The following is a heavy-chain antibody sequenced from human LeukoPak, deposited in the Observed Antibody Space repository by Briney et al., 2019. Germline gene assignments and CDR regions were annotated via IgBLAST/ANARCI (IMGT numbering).Heavy chain of an antibody. Sequence: GGSLRLSCAASGFIFRSHGMNWVRQAPGKGLEWVSGISPSGGSTYYADSVKGRFTISRDNSKNTLYLQMNSLRAEDTAVYYCAKDNYYDSSGYPRHFDYWGQGTLVTVSS. V-gene: IGHV3-23*01. D-gene: IGHD3-22*01. J-gene: IGHJ4*02. CDR3: AKDNYYDSSGYPRHFDY. CDR2: ISPSGGST. CDR1: GFIFRSHG.